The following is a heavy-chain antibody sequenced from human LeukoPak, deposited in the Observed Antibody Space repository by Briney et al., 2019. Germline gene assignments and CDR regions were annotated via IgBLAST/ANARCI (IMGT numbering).Heavy chain of an antibody. CDR3: ARGSIAAAGIDY. D-gene: IGHD6-13*01. CDR1: GFTFSSYS. V-gene: IGHV3-48*01. J-gene: IGHJ4*02. Sequence: GGSLRLSCAASGFTFSSYSMNWVRQAPGKGLEWVSYISSSSTIYCADSVKGRFTISRDNAKNSLYLQMNSLRAEDTAVYYCARGSIAAAGIDYWGQGTLVTVSS. CDR2: ISSSSTI.